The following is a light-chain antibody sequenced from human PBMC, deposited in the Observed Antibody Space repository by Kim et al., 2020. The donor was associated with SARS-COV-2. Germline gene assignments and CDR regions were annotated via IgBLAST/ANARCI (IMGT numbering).Light chain of an antibody. CDR1: SSNIGAGYD. Sequence: QSVLTQPPSVSGAPGQRVTISCTGSSSNIGAGYDVHWYQQLPGAAPKLLIYDNNNRPSGVPDRFSGSKPGTSASLAITGLQAEDEADYYCQSYDTSLSGYVFGTGTQVTVL. J-gene: IGLJ1*01. CDR3: QSYDTSLSGYV. V-gene: IGLV1-40*01. CDR2: DNN.